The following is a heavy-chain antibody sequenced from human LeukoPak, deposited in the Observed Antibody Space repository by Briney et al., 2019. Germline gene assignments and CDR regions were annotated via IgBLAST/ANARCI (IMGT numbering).Heavy chain of an antibody. CDR2: ISSSGSTI. D-gene: IGHD1-26*01. J-gene: IGHJ4*02. CDR3: ARDPQLVGATDGVAY. V-gene: IGHV3-11*01. CDR1: GFTFSDYY. Sequence: GGSLRLSCAASGFTFSDYYMSWIRQAPGKGLEWVSYISSSGSTIYYADSVKGRFTISRDNAKNSLYLQMNSLRAEDAAVYYCARDPQLVGATDGVAYWGQGTLVTVSS.